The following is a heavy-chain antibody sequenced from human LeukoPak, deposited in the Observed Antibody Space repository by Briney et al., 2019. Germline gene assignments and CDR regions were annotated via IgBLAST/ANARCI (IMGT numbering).Heavy chain of an antibody. J-gene: IGHJ4*02. CDR1: GFTFSSYS. D-gene: IGHD1-26*01. CDR2: ISGSSSYI. V-gene: IGHV3-21*01. CDR3: ARPIVGASYYFDY. Sequence: GGSLRLSCAVSGFTFSSYSMNWVRQAPGKGLEWVSSISGSSSYIYYADSVKGRFTISRDNAKNSLYLQMNSLRAEDTAVYYCARPIVGASYYFDYWGQGTLVTVSS.